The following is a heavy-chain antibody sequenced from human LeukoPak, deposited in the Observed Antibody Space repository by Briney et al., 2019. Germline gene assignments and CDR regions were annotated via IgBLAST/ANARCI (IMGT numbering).Heavy chain of an antibody. CDR1: GFTFSSYS. D-gene: IGHD3-10*01. CDR2: ISSSNSYT. V-gene: IGHV3-21*01. CDR3: ASVLLWFGELFGFDP. J-gene: IGHJ5*02. Sequence: PGGSLRLSCAASGFTFSSYSMNWVRQAPGKGLEWVSSISSSNSYTYYADSVKGRFTISRDNANNSLYLQMNSLRAEDTAVYYCASVLLWFGELFGFDPWGQGTLVTVSS.